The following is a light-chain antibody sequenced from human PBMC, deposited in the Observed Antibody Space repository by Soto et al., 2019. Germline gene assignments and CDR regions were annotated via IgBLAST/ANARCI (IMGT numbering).Light chain of an antibody. CDR1: QSVSSSY. V-gene: IGKV3-20*01. Sequence: SLSAVDVASLKKRDSQSVSSSYLAWYQQKPGQAPRLLIYGASSRATGIPDRFSVSGYGTDFDLILRSLESEESAVYYCEHYGSSARTDGEGTKVDIK. CDR2: GAS. CDR3: EHYGSSART. J-gene: IGKJ1*01.